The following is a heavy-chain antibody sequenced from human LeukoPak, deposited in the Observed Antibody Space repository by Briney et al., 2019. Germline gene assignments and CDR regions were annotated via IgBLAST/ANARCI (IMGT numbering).Heavy chain of an antibody. CDR1: GYTLTELS. D-gene: IGHD3-22*01. J-gene: IGHJ4*02. Sequence: GASVKVSCKVSGYTLTELSMHWVRQAPGKGLEWMGGFDPEDGETIYAQKFQGRVTMTEDTSTDTAYMELSSLRSEDTAVYHCATSAVRRAPMYYFDYWGQGTLVTVSS. V-gene: IGHV1-24*01. CDR2: FDPEDGET. CDR3: ATSAVRRAPMYYFDY.